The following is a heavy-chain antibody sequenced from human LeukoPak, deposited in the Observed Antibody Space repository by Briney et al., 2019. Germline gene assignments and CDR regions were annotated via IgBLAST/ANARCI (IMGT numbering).Heavy chain of an antibody. Sequence: PSETLSLTCTVSGGSITSHYWSWIRQAPRKGLEWIGIIYYSGRTKYNPSLQSRVTISLDTSEKKFSLKVTSETAADTAVYYCTRLLDNDSSGDPDTFDMWGQGTVVTVSS. D-gene: IGHD3-22*01. V-gene: IGHV4-59*08. CDR3: TRLLDNDSSGDPDTFDM. CDR1: GGSITSHY. CDR2: IYYSGRT. J-gene: IGHJ3*02.